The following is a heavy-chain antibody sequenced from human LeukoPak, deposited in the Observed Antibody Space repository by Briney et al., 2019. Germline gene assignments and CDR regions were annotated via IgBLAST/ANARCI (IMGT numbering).Heavy chain of an antibody. CDR1: GFTFSSYE. J-gene: IGHJ4*02. Sequence: GGSLRLSCAASGFTFSSYEMNWVRQAPGKGLEWISYISRTGNSIYYADSVKGRFTVSRDSAKNSLYLQMNSLRAEDTAVYYCARGPYSSNWYVDYWGQGTLVTVAS. V-gene: IGHV3-48*03. CDR2: ISRTGNSI. CDR3: ARGPYSSNWYVDY. D-gene: IGHD6-13*01.